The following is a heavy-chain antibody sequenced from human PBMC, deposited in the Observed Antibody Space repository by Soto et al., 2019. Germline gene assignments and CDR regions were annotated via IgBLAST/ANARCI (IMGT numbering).Heavy chain of an antibody. CDR2: ISGSGGST. CDR1: GFTFSSYA. D-gene: IGHD2-15*01. J-gene: IGHJ6*02. CDR3: AKDEGLVVVDDPTYYSYGMDV. V-gene: IGHV3-23*01. Sequence: EVQLLESGGGLVQPGGSLRLSCAASGFTFSSYAMSWVRQAPGKGLAWVSAISGSGGSTYYADSVKGRFTISRDNSKNTLYLQMNSLRAEDTAVYYCAKDEGLVVVDDPTYYSYGMDVWGQGTTVTVSS.